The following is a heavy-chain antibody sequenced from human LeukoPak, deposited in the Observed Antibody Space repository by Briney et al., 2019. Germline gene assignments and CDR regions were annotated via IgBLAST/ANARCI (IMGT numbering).Heavy chain of an antibody. CDR2: ISSSSSYI. CDR3: ARDGNLQNGDHFDY. D-gene: IGHD4-23*01. Sequence: GSLRLSCAASGFTFSSYSMNWVRQAPGKGLEWVSSISSSSSYIYYADSVKGRFTISRDNAKNSLYLQMNSLRAEDTAVYYCARDGNLQNGDHFDYWGQGTLVTVSS. CDR1: GFTFSSYS. J-gene: IGHJ4*02. V-gene: IGHV3-21*01.